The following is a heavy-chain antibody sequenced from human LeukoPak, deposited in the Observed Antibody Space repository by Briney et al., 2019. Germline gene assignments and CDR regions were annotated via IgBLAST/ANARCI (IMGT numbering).Heavy chain of an antibody. D-gene: IGHD2-15*01. CDR1: GGSFSGYY. CDR3: ASGPGYCSGGSCYQGGFYFDY. CDR2: INHSGST. J-gene: IGHJ4*02. V-gene: IGHV4-34*01. Sequence: SETLSLTCAVYGGSFSGYYWSWIRQPPGKGLGWIGEINHSGSTNYNPSLKSRVTISVDTSKNQFSLKLSSVTAADTAVYYCASGPGYCSGGSCYQGGFYFDYWGQGTLVTVSS.